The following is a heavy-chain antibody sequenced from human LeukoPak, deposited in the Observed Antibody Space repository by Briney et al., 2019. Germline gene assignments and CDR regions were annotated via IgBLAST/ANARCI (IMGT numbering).Heavy chain of an antibody. CDR3: GRDAAAGAI. CDR1: GYTFTNYA. Sequence: GASVKVSCKASGYTFTNYAMNWVRQAPGQGLEWMGWISTNTGNPTYAQGFTGRFVFSLDTSVSTAYLQISSLKAEDTAVYYCGRDAAAGAIWGQGTLVTVSS. V-gene: IGHV7-4-1*02. CDR2: ISTNTGNP. J-gene: IGHJ4*02. D-gene: IGHD6-13*01.